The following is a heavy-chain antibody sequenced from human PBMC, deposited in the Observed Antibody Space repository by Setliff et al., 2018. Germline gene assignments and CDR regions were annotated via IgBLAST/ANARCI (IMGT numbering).Heavy chain of an antibody. V-gene: IGHV3-48*04. CDR2: ISSSSSII. CDR3: ARLPYSSSWYYPSYYFDY. CDR1: GFTFSSYS. Sequence: GWSLRLSCAASGFTFSSYSMNWVRQAPGKGLEWVSYISSSSSIIYYADSVKGRFTISRDNAKNSLYLQMNSLRAEDTAVYYCARLPYSSSWYYPSYYFDYWGQGTLVTVS. J-gene: IGHJ4*02. D-gene: IGHD6-13*01.